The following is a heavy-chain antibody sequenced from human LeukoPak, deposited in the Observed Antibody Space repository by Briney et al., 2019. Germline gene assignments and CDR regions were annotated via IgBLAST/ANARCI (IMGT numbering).Heavy chain of an antibody. Sequence: GGSLRLSCAASGFSINTYALSWVRQAPGEGLEWVSTISASSGNIYYTDSVKGRFTISRDILQNTLYLQMDSLRAEDTALYYCAKATGVFSSRCPDYWGQGSLVSVPS. V-gene: IGHV3-23*01. D-gene: IGHD6-13*01. J-gene: IGHJ4*02. CDR3: AKATGVFSSRCPDY. CDR2: ISASSGNI. CDR1: GFSINTYA.